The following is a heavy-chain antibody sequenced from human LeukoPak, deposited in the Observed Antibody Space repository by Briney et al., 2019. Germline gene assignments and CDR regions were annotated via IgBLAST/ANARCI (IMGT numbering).Heavy chain of an antibody. J-gene: IGHJ5*02. V-gene: IGHV4-59*01. D-gene: IGHD1-7*01. Sequence: SETLSLTCTVSGGSISSYYWSWIRQPPGKGLEWIGYIYYSGSTNYNPSLKSRVTISVDTSKNQFSLKLSSVTAADTAMYYYARQPNWNYLWFDPWGQGTLVTVSS. CDR3: ARQPNWNYLWFDP. CDR2: IYYSGST. CDR1: GGSISSYY.